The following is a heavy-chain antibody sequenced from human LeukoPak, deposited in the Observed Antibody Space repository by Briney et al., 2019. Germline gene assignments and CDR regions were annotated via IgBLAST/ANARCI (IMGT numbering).Heavy chain of an antibody. Sequence: PSETLSLTCTVSGGSISSSSHYWGWIRQPPGKGLGWIGSIYYSGSTYYNPSLKSRVTISVDTSKNRFSLNLRSVTAADTAVYFCARAYSSTWYGGDTFDIWGRGTMVTVSS. CDR3: ARAYSSTWYGGDTFDI. CDR1: GGSISSSSHY. CDR2: IYYSGST. V-gene: IGHV4-39*01. J-gene: IGHJ3*02. D-gene: IGHD2-2*01.